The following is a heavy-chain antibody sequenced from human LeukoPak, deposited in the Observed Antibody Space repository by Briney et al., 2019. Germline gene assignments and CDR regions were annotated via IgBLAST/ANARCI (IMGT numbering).Heavy chain of an antibody. V-gene: IGHV3-23*01. CDR3: ANGGGGF. Sequence: GGSPRLSCAASRFTFSSYVMSWVRQAPGKGLEWVSSITGSGTGTFYADSVRGRLTISRNNSKKTVYLQMNSLRVEDTAVYYCANGGGGFWGQGTLVTVSS. CDR1: RFTFSSYV. D-gene: IGHD3-16*01. CDR2: ITGSGTGT. J-gene: IGHJ4*02.